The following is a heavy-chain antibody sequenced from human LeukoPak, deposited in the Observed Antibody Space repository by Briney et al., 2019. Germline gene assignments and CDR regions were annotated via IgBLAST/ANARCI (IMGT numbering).Heavy chain of an antibody. V-gene: IGHV4-38-2*02. Sequence: SETLSLTCTVSGYSISSGYYWGWIRQPPGKGLEWIGSIYHSGSTYYNPSLKSRVTISVDTSKNQFSLKLSSVTAADTAVYYCASAPVMGCSSTSCKGYYYYMDVWGKGTTVTVSS. J-gene: IGHJ6*03. CDR2: IYHSGST. CDR3: ASAPVMGCSSTSCKGYYYYMDV. D-gene: IGHD2-2*01. CDR1: GYSISSGYY.